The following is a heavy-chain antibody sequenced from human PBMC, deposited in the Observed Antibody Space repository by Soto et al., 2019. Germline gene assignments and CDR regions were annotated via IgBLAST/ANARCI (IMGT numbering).Heavy chain of an antibody. Sequence: QLQLQESGPGLVKPSETLSLTCTVSCGSLSSSDYYWLWLRQPPGKGLEWIGNIYYNVTSYYKPSIKGRLTISADTSKTQFSLKLRSVTAADTVIYYCARLGYGRRPSHGDDPWGRGTLLTVSS. CDR1: CGSLSSSDYY. CDR3: ARLGYGRRPSHGDDP. D-gene: IGHD3-22*01. J-gene: IGHJ5*02. V-gene: IGHV4-39*01. CDR2: IYYNVTS.